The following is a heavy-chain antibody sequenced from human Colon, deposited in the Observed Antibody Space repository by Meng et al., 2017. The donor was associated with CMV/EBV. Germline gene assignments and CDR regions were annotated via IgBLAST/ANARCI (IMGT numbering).Heavy chain of an antibody. D-gene: IGHD2-2*01. V-gene: IGHV1-2*02. CDR3: ARGYCTTTSCYAVFDY. CDR1: GYTFTGYY. CDR2: INPNSGGT. J-gene: IGHJ4*02. Sequence: ASVKVSCKASGYTFTGYYMYWVRQAPGQGLEWMGWINPNSGGTKYEQKFQGRVTMTRDTSISAAYMELSRLSSDDTAVYYCARGYCTTTSCYAVFDYRGQGTLVTVSS.